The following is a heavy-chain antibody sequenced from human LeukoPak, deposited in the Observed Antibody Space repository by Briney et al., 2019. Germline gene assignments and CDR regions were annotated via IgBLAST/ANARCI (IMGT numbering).Heavy chain of an antibody. Sequence: GGSLRLSCSASGFTFSSYAMSWVRQAPGKGLEWVSSISGSGVSTYYADSVKGRFTISRDNSKNTLYLQMNSLRAEDTAVYYCAKRHDFSDKGFDYWGQGTLVTVSS. CDR1: GFTFSSYA. J-gene: IGHJ4*02. V-gene: IGHV3-23*01. CDR3: AKRHDFSDKGFDY. CDR2: ISGSGVST. D-gene: IGHD3-3*01.